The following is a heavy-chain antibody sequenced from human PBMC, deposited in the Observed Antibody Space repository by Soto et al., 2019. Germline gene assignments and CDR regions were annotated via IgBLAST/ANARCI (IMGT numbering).Heavy chain of an antibody. V-gene: IGHV3-21*06. CDR1: GFTFTRYS. CDR3: ARESEDLTSNFDY. J-gene: IGHJ4*02. Sequence: GGSLRLSCAASGFTFTRYSMNWVHQAPGKGLEWVSSISSTTNYIYYGDSMKGRFTISRDNGKNSLYLEMHSLRAEDTAVYYCARESEDLTSNFDYWGQGTLVTVSS. CDR2: ISSTTNYI.